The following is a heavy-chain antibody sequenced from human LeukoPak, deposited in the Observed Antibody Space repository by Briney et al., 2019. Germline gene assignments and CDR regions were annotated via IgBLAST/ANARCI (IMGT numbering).Heavy chain of an antibody. V-gene: IGHV1-69*04. Sequence: SVKVSCKASGGTFSSYAISWVRQAPGQGLEWMGRIIPIFGIANYAQKIQGRVTITADKSTSTAYMELSSLRSEDTAVYYGAREDLSTVATGTSGMDVGGQGTTVTVSS. CDR1: GGTFSSYA. D-gene: IGHD4-23*01. CDR2: IIPIFGIA. CDR3: AREDLSTVATGTSGMDV. J-gene: IGHJ6*02.